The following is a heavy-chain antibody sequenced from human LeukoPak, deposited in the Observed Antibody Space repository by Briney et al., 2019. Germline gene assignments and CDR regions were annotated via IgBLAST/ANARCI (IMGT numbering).Heavy chain of an antibody. CDR3: ATDPPSY. CDR2: IKDKAYGGTT. J-gene: IGHJ4*02. Sequence: GGSLRLSCAASGFTFNGAWMSWVRQAPGKGLEWIGRIKDKAYGGTTDYAAPVKGRFTISRDDSINTLYLQMSSLTTEDTAVYYCATDPPSYWGQGTLVTVSS. CDR1: GFTFNGAW. V-gene: IGHV3-15*01.